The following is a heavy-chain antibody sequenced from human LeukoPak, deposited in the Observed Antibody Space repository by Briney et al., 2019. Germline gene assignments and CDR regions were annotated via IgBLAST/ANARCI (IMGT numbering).Heavy chain of an antibody. Sequence: TGGSLRHSCAASGFTFSSYWMHWIRQPPGKGLVSVSRLNHDGSSTSYADSAKGRYTIPSDNAKNTLYLQMNSLRAEDTAVYYCARVSSSTTNWFDPWGQGTLVTVSS. V-gene: IGHV3-74*01. CDR1: GFTFSSYW. CDR3: ARVSSSTTNWFDP. J-gene: IGHJ5*02. D-gene: IGHD6-13*01. CDR2: LNHDGSST.